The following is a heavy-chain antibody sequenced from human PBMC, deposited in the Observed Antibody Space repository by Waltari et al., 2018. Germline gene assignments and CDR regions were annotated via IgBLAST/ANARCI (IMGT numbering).Heavy chain of an antibody. CDR2: IYTSGST. V-gene: IGHV4-4*07. J-gene: IGHJ1*01. CDR1: GGSISSYY. Sequence: QVQLQESGPGMVKPSETLSLTCTVSGGSISSYYWNWIRQPAGKGLEWIGRIYTSGSTNYNPSLKSRVTLSLYTSKNQFSLNLSSVTAADTAVYYCAREIDWNYMYFQNWGQGTLVTVSS. D-gene: IGHD1-7*01. CDR3: AREIDWNYMYFQN.